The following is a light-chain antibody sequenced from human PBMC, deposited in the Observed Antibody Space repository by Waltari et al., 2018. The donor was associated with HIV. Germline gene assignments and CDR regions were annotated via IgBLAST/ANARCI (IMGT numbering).Light chain of an antibody. Sequence: QSALTQPASVSGSPGQSITLSCTGTSSDIGIYNVVSWYQQNPNIAPKLLIYEVSKRPSGFSARFSASKSGNTASLTISGLQADDEADYYCCSYAASSTSPMVFGTGTKVTVL. CDR1: SSDIGIYNV. CDR2: EVS. V-gene: IGLV2-23*02. J-gene: IGLJ1*01. CDR3: CSYAASSTSPMV.